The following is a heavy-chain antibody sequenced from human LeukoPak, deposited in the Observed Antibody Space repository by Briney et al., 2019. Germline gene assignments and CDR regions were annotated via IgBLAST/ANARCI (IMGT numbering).Heavy chain of an antibody. D-gene: IGHD5-24*01. Sequence: SETLSLTCTVSGGSISSYYWSWIRQPPGKGLEWIGYIYYGGSTNYNPSLKSRVTISVDTSKNQFSLKLSSVTAADTAVYYCARGIDGYNYYWGQGTLVTVSS. V-gene: IGHV4-59*01. CDR2: IYYGGST. J-gene: IGHJ4*02. CDR1: GGSISSYY. CDR3: ARGIDGYNYY.